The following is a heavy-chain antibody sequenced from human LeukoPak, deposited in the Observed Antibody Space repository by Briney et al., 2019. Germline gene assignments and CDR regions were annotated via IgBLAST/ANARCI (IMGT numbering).Heavy chain of an antibody. D-gene: IGHD3-10*01. J-gene: IGHJ4*02. V-gene: IGHV4-59*08. Sequence: PSETLSLTCTVSGGSLSSYHGNWIRQPPGKGLEWIGYIFSTGSTNYNHSLKSRVTISLDTSQSQFSLRLTSVTAADTAVYYCARRYGSGSYDKFDYWGQGTLVTVSS. CDR2: IFSTGST. CDR1: GGSLSSYH. CDR3: ARRYGSGSYDKFDY.